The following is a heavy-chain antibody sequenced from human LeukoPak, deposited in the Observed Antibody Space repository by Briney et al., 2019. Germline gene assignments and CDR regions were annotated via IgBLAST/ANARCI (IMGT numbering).Heavy chain of an antibody. CDR1: GFTFSHYA. Sequence: GGSLRLSCAASGFTFSHYAMRWVHQAPGKGLEWVSAISGSGGSTYYADSVKGRFTISRDNSKNTLYLQMNSLRAEDTAVYYCAKEGAPYSGSYLPMDAFDIWGQGTMVTVSS. CDR2: ISGSGGST. D-gene: IGHD1-26*01. V-gene: IGHV3-23*01. J-gene: IGHJ3*02. CDR3: AKEGAPYSGSYLPMDAFDI.